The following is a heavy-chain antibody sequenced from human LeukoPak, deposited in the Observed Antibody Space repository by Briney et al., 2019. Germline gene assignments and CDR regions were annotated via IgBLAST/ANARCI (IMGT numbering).Heavy chain of an antibody. V-gene: IGHV3-23*01. CDR3: AKSGWYDFWSGYYAQDY. CDR2: IIVSGTT. J-gene: IGHJ4*02. Sequence: GGSLRLSCAASGFTFSSFSMTWVRQAPGKGLEWVSSIIVSGTTYYADSVKGRFTISRDNSKNTLYLQMNSLRAEDTAVYYCAKSGWYDFWSGYYAQDYWGQGTLVTVSS. CDR1: GFTFSSFS. D-gene: IGHD3-3*01.